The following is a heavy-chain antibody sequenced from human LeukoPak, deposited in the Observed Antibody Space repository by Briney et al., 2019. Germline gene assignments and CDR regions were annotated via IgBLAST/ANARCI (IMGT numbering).Heavy chain of an antibody. J-gene: IGHJ4*02. CDR3: ARQMTPHGNFDY. CDR2: IYSGGST. D-gene: IGHD1-26*01. V-gene: IGHV3-53*01. Sequence: GGSLRLSCAASGFTVSSNYMSWVRQAPGKGLEWVSVIYSGGSTYYADSVKGRFTISRDNSKNTLYLQMNNLRAEDTAVYYCARQMTPHGNFDYWGQGTLVTVSS. CDR1: GFTVSSNY.